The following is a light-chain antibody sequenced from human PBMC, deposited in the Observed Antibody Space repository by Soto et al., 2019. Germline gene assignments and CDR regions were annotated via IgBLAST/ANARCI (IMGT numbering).Light chain of an antibody. CDR1: SSNIGRNY. CDR2: RDN. Sequence: QSVLTQTPSVSGTPGQRVNISCSGSSSNIGRNYVYWYHQFPGMAPKLLIYRDNERPSGVSDRFSGSKSGTSASLAISGLRSGDEADYHCATWDDSLGGPVFGGGTKPTVL. V-gene: IGLV1-47*01. J-gene: IGLJ2*01. CDR3: ATWDDSLGGPV.